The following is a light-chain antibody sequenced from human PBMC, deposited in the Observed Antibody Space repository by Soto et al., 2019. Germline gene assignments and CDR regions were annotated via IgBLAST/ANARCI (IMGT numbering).Light chain of an antibody. J-gene: IGKJ1*01. V-gene: IGKV1-5*01. Sequence: DIQMTQSPSTLSASVGNRVTITCRASQSISSWLAWYQQKPGKAPKLLIYDASSLESGVPSRFSGSGSGTEYTLTISRLEPEDFAVYYCQQYGSSPRTFGQGTKVDI. CDR1: QSISSW. CDR2: DAS. CDR3: QQYGSSPRT.